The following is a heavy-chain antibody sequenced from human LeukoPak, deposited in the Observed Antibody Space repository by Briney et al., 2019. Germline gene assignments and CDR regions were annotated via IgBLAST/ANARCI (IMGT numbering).Heavy chain of an antibody. CDR3: ARDLSWRTGSLDY. CDR1: GFAFSDYY. J-gene: IGHJ4*02. D-gene: IGHD3/OR15-3a*01. V-gene: IGHV3-11*05. Sequence: GGSLRLSCAASGFAFSDYYMIWIRQAQGKGLEWLGYISGSGSFTNYADSVKGRFNISRDNAKESVYLQMNSLRAEDTALYYCARDLSWRTGSLDYWGQGTMVTVSS. CDR2: ISGSGSFT.